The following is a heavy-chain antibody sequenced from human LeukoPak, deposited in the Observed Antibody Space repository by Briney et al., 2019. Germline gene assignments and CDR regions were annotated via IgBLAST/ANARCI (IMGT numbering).Heavy chain of an antibody. D-gene: IGHD2-21*02. CDR3: ARDRGSDDPIDY. Sequence: GRSLRLSCAASGFTFSNYGMHWVRQAPGKGLEWVAVIWHDGRNKYYADSVKGRFTVSRDNSKNTLSLQMDSLRTEDTAAYYCARDRGSDDPIDYWGQGILVSVSS. CDR1: GFTFSNYG. J-gene: IGHJ4*02. CDR2: IWHDGRNK. V-gene: IGHV3-33*01.